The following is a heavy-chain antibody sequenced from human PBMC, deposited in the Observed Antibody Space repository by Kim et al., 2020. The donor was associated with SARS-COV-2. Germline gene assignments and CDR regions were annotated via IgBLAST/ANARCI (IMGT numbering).Heavy chain of an antibody. Sequence: SVKVSCKASGFSLTSFNVQWVRQARGQRLEWLGWIVVDSGITTYAQKFQERLTISRDISTGTAFMELRSLTSEDTAVFFCAAVVARSGGYCFDSWGQGTRVTVSS. V-gene: IGHV1-58*01. CDR1: GFSLTSFN. CDR3: AAVVARSGGYCFDS. D-gene: IGHD2-2*01. J-gene: IGHJ4*02. CDR2: IVVDSGIT.